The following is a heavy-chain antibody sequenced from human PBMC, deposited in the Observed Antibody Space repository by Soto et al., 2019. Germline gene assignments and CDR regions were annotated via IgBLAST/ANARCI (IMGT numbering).Heavy chain of an antibody. Sequence: QVQLVQSGAEVKKPGSSVKVSCKASGGTFRNSIISWVRQAPGQGLEWMGRISPILAIANYAQNFQGRVTITADKSTTTAYMELSSLRSEDTAVYYCARADPLTWIPFGSWGQGTLVTLSS. V-gene: IGHV1-69*02. D-gene: IGHD5-18*01. CDR3: ARADPLTWIPFGS. CDR1: GGTFRNSI. CDR2: ISPILAIA. J-gene: IGHJ5*01.